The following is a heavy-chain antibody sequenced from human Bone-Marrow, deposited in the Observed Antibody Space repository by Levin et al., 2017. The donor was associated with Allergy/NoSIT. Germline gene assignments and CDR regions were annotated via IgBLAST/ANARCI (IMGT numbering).Heavy chain of an antibody. J-gene: IGHJ4*02. D-gene: IGHD2-2*01. CDR2: ISHDGTNT. CDR3: AKSGHEYQLLSDYFDS. Sequence: LSLTCEASGFTFRTYGMHWVRQAPGKGLEWLALISHDGTNTFDVASVRGRFIISRDNSKSTLYLQMNSLKPEDTAVYYCAKSGHEYQLLSDYFDSWGQGTLVTVSS. CDR1: GFTFRTYG. V-gene: IGHV3-30*18.